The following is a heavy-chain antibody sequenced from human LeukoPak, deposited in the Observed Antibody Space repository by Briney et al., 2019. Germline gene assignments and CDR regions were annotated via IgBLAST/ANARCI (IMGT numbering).Heavy chain of an antibody. CDR3: ATYSNHFFDS. J-gene: IGHJ4*02. D-gene: IGHD4-11*01. CDR2: IQNDGPNE. Sequence: VRSLRLSCAASGFTSSSYGMSSFRQAPAKRPEGVAFIQNDGPNEYFADSLHGRFTIPRDNSRNTIYLHIYSPRFPDTPLSCFATYSNHFFDSWGQGTLGTVSS. CDR1: GFTSSSYG. V-gene: IGHV3-30*02.